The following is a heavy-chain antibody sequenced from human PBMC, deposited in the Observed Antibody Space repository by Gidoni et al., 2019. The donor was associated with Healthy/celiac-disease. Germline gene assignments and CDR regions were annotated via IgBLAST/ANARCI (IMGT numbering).Heavy chain of an antibody. Sequence: QVTLKESGPVLVKPTETLTLTCTVSGFSLSNARMGVSWIRQPPGKALEWLAHIFSNDEKSYSTSLKSRLTIFKDTSKSQVVLTMTNMDPVDTATYYCARVHSSGWRDIDYWGQGTLVTVSS. D-gene: IGHD6-19*01. CDR3: ARVHSSGWRDIDY. V-gene: IGHV2-26*01. CDR1: GFSLSNARMG. J-gene: IGHJ4*02. CDR2: IFSNDEK.